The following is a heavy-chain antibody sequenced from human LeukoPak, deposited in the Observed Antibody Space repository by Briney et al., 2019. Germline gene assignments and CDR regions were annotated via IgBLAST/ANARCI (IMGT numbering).Heavy chain of an antibody. CDR2: IYSGGTT. CDR1: GFTVSSNY. CDR3: ARDSYYGSGSYYRYTFDY. Sequence: PGGSLRLSCAASGFTVSSNYMSWVRQAPGKGLEWLSVIYSGGTTYYADSVKGRFTISRDNSKNTLYLQMNSLRAEDTAVYYCARDSYYGSGSYYRYTFDYWGQGTLVTVSS. V-gene: IGHV3-53*01. J-gene: IGHJ4*02. D-gene: IGHD3-10*01.